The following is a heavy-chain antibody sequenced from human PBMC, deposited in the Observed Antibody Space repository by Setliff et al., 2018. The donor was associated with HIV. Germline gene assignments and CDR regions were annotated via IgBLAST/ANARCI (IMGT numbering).Heavy chain of an antibody. D-gene: IGHD6-19*01. Sequence: PSETLSLTCTVSGGSIGSGSHYWSWIRQPAGKGLEWIGHIYTTGSTNYNPSLKSRVTISVDTSKNQFSLKLSSVTAADTAVYYCARPGKQWLAHRNWFDPWGQGTLVTVSS. V-gene: IGHV4-61*09. CDR3: ARPGKQWLAHRNWFDP. J-gene: IGHJ5*02. CDR2: IYTTGST. CDR1: GGSIGSGSHY.